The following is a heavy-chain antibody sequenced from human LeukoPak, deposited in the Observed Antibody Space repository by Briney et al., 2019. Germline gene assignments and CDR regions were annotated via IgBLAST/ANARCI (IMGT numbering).Heavy chain of an antibody. Sequence: SETLSLTCTVSGGSISSYYWSWIRQPPGKGLEWIGYIYYSGRTNYNPSLKSRVTISVDTSKNQFSLKLSSVTAADTAVYYCARDRGDSSGPKHDLDYWGQGTLVTVSS. CDR1: GGSISSYY. CDR2: IYYSGRT. D-gene: IGHD3-22*01. CDR3: ARDRGDSSGPKHDLDY. J-gene: IGHJ4*02. V-gene: IGHV4-59*01.